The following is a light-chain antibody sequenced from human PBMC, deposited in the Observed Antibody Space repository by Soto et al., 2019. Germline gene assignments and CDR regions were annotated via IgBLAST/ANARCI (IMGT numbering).Light chain of an antibody. J-gene: IGKJ4*01. CDR3: QQYNNWPLT. CDR1: QSVSSN. Sequence: EIVMTQSAATLSVSPGESATLSCRASQSVSSNLAWYQQKPGQAPRLLLYGASTRATGIPASFSGSGSGTEFTLTITSLQSEDFAVYYCQQYNNWPLTFGGGTKVEIK. CDR2: GAS. V-gene: IGKV3-15*01.